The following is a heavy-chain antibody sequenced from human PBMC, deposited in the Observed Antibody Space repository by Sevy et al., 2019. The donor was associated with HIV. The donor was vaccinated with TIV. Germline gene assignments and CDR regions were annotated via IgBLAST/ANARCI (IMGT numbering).Heavy chain of an antibody. CDR2: ISAYNGNT. CDR3: ARRGIETLYYDFWSGYYGAFDI. D-gene: IGHD3-3*01. Sequence: ASVKVSCKASGYTFTSYGISWVRQAPGQGLEWMGWISAYNGNTNNAQKLQGRVTMTTDTSTSTAYMELRSLRSDDTAVYYCARRGIETLYYDFWSGYYGAFDIWGQGTMVTVSS. V-gene: IGHV1-18*01. CDR1: GYTFTSYG. J-gene: IGHJ3*02.